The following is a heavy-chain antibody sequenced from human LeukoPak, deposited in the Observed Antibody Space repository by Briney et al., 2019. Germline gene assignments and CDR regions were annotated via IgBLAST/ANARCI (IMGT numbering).Heavy chain of an antibody. J-gene: IGHJ3*02. V-gene: IGHV3-21*04. Sequence: PGGSLRLSCAASGFTFSSYSMSWVRQAPGKGLEWVSSISSSSSYIYYADSVKGRFTISRDNAKNSLYLQMNSLRAEDTALYYCAKDIAQDDAFDIWGQGTMVTVSS. CDR2: ISSSSSYI. D-gene: IGHD6-13*01. CDR3: AKDIAQDDAFDI. CDR1: GFTFSSYS.